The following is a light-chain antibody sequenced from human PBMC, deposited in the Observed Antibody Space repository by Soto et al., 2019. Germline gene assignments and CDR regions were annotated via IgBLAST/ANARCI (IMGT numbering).Light chain of an antibody. CDR2: GAY. CDR1: QSVGTN. CDR3: QEYDNWPPWT. V-gene: IGKV3-15*01. Sequence: VVTQSPATLSVSPGERATLSCRASQSVGTNLAWYQQRPGQAPRLLIYGAYTRATGIPARFSGSGSGTGFTLTITSLQSEDFAVYYCQEYDNWPPWTFGQGTKVDIK. J-gene: IGKJ1*01.